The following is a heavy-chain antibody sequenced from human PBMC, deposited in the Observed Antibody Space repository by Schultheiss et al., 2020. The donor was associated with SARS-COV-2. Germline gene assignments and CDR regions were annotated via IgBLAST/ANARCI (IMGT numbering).Heavy chain of an antibody. V-gene: IGHV4-59*01. D-gene: IGHD5-12*01. J-gene: IGHJ6*03. CDR1: GGSFSGYY. Sequence: SETLSLTCAVYGGSFSGYYWSWIRQPPGKGLEWIGYIYYSGSTNYNPSLKSRVTISVDTSKNQFSLKLSSVTAADTAVYYCARADPTIHYYYMDVWGKGTTVTVSS. CDR3: ARADPTIHYYYMDV. CDR2: IYYSGST.